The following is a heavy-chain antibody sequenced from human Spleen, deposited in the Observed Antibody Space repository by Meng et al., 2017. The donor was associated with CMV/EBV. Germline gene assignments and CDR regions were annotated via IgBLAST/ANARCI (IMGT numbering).Heavy chain of an antibody. CDR3: AREWYSSSLAY. CDR1: GCTVSSNY. D-gene: IGHD6-13*01. CDR2: IYSGGST. Sequence: EVQLVESGXGLVQPGXSMRLSCAASGCTVSSNYMGWVRQAPGKGLEWVSVIYSGGSTYYADSVKGRFTISRDNSKNTLYLQMNSLRAEDTAVYYCAREWYSSSLAYWGQGTLVTVSS. J-gene: IGHJ4*02. V-gene: IGHV3-66*01.